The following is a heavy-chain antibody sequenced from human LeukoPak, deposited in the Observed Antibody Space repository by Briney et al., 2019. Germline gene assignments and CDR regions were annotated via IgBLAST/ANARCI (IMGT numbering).Heavy chain of an antibody. D-gene: IGHD3-22*01. J-gene: IGHJ4*02. CDR3: AGSLNYYDSSGYYSGSVY. Sequence: GGSLRLSCAASGFTFSSYWMRWVRQAPGKGLEWVANIKQDGSEKNYVDSVKGRFTISRDNAKNSLYLQMNSLRAEDTAVYYCAGSLNYYDSSGYYSGSVYWGQGTLVTVSS. CDR1: GFTFSSYW. CDR2: IKQDGSEK. V-gene: IGHV3-7*03.